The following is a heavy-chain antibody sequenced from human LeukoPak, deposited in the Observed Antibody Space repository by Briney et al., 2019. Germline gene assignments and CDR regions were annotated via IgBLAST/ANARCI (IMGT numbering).Heavy chain of an antibody. Sequence: GESLKISCKGSGYSFTSHWIGWVRQMPGKGLEWMGIMYPGDSESSYSPSFQGQVTISADKSINTAYLQWSSLKASDTAMYYCARVLFSDSGGCDYWGQGTRVTVSS. J-gene: IGHJ4*02. CDR2: MYPGDSES. D-gene: IGHD3-22*01. V-gene: IGHV5-51*01. CDR1: GYSFTSHW. CDR3: ARVLFSDSGGCDY.